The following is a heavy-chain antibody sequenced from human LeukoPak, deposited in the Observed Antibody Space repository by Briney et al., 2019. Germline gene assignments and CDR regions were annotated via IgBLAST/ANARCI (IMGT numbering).Heavy chain of an antibody. Sequence: GASVKVSCKASGYTFTGYYMHWVRQAPGQGLEWMGWINPNSGGTNYAQKFQGRVTMTRDTSISTAYMELSRLRSDDTAVYYCARDAVTLYYDFWSGSSPRETPRWFDPWGQGTLVTVSS. CDR3: ARDAVTLYYDFWSGSSPRETPRWFDP. CDR2: INPNSGGT. J-gene: IGHJ5*02. D-gene: IGHD3-3*01. V-gene: IGHV1-2*02. CDR1: GYTFTGYY.